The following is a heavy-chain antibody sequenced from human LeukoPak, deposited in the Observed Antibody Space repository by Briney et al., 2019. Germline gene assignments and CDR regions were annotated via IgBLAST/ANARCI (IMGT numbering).Heavy chain of an antibody. V-gene: IGHV3-23*01. J-gene: IGHJ4*02. CDR2: ISVSGNT. CDR3: AKAPVTTCSGAYCYPFDY. D-gene: IGHD2-21*01. CDR1: GFTLSSYA. Sequence: GGSLRLSCAASGFTLSSYAMSWVRQAPGKGLEWVSAISVSGNTYHADSVKGRFTISRDSSKNTLYLQMNRLRAADAAVYYCAKAPVTTCSGAYCYPFDYWGQGTLVTVSS.